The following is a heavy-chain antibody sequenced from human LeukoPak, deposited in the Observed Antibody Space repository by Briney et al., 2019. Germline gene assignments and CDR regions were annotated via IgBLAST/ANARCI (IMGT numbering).Heavy chain of an antibody. V-gene: IGHV4-39*07. J-gene: IGHJ5*02. CDR3: ARDFGSSSWGWFDP. CDR2: IYYTGKT. CDR1: DGSISSSTYY. Sequence: SETLSLTCTVSDGSISSSTYYWGWIRQPPGKGLEWIGSIYYTGKTYYNASLKSRISISLETSKNQFSLMLNSVTAADTAMYYCARDFGSSSWGWFDPWGQGTMVIVSS. D-gene: IGHD6-6*01.